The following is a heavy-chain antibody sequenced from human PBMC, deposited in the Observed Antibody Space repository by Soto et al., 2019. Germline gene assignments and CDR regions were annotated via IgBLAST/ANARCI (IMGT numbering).Heavy chain of an antibody. J-gene: IGHJ3*02. Sequence: QVQLVESGGGVVQPGRSLRLSCAASGFTFSSYGMHWVRQAPGKGLEWVAVIWYDGSNKYYADSVKGRFTISRDNSKNTLFLQMNSLRAEDTAMYCCARDLIGRYGLGAFDIWGQGTMVTVSS. CDR1: GFTFSSYG. CDR3: ARDLIGRYGLGAFDI. CDR2: IWYDGSNK. V-gene: IGHV3-33*01. D-gene: IGHD5-18*01.